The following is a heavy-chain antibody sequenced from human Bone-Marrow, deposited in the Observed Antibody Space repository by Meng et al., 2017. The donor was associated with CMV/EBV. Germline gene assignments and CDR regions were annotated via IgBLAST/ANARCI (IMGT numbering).Heavy chain of an antibody. D-gene: IGHD6-13*01. Sequence: GESLKISCAASGFTFSSYSMNWVRQAPGKGPEWVSSISSSSSYIYYADSVKGRFTISRDNAKNSLYLQMNSLRAEDTAVYYCARDLRCYNSSCPKYYYYYYGMDVWGQGPTVTVSS. J-gene: IGHJ6*01. CDR1: GFTFSSYS. CDR2: ISSSSSYI. V-gene: IGHV3-21*01. CDR3: ARDLRCYNSSCPKYYYYYYGMDV.